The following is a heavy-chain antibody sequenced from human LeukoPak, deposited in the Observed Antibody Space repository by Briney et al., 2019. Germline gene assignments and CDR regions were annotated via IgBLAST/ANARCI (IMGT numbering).Heavy chain of an antibody. CDR1: GYTFTSNY. CDR2: IYPRDGST. Sequence: ASVKVSCKASGYTFTSNYIHWVRQAPGQGLEWMGMIYPRDGSTSYAQKFQGRVTVTRDTSTSTVHMELGGLRSEDTAVYYCARDQEGFDYWGQGTLVTVSS. V-gene: IGHV1-46*01. CDR3: ARDQEGFDY. J-gene: IGHJ4*02.